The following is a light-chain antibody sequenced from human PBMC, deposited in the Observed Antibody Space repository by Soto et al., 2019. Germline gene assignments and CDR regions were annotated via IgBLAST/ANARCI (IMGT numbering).Light chain of an antibody. J-gene: IGKJ1*01. CDR2: GAS. CDR1: QNIYRN. V-gene: IGKV3-15*01. CDR3: QQYNSWPMWT. Sequence: EIVMTQSPATLSVSPGDRATLTCRASQNIYRNLAWYHQKPGQAPRLLIYGASTRATGIPARFSGSGSGTEFTLTISSLQSEDFAVYYCQQYNSWPMWTFGQGTKVEIK.